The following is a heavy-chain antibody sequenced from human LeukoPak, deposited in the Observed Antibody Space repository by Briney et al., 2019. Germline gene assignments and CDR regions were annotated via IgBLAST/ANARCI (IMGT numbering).Heavy chain of an antibody. D-gene: IGHD3-22*01. CDR1: GFTVSGKY. CDR2: ISGSGGST. V-gene: IGHV3-23*01. J-gene: IGHJ4*02. CDR3: AKEGHYYDSSGYYSVY. Sequence: GGSLRLSCAASGFTVSGKYMTWVRQAPGKGLEWVSAISGSGGSTYYADSVKGRFTISRDNSKNTLYLQMNSLRAEDTAVYYCAKEGHYYDSSGYYSVYWGQGTLVTVSS.